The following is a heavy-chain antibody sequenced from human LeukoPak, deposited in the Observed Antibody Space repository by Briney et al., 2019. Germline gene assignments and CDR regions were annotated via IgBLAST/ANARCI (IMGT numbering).Heavy chain of an antibody. D-gene: IGHD3-3*01. CDR3: AREGLRYSWFDP. CDR1: GFTFSSNE. CDR2: ISTSGSTI. J-gene: IGHJ5*02. V-gene: IGHV3-48*03. Sequence: GGSLGLSCAASGFTFSSNEMNWVRQAPGKGLEWVSCISTSGSTIYYADSVKVRFTISRYNAKNSLYLQMNSRRGEDTAVYYSAREGLRYSWFDPWGEGTLVTLSS.